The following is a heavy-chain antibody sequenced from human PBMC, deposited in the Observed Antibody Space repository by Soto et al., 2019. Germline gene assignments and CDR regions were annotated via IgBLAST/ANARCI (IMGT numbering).Heavy chain of an antibody. D-gene: IGHD3-16*01. CDR3: GRDLTKFVDY. CDR2: ITAYNGNT. Sequence: ASVKVSXKASGYTFTNYGISWVRQAPGQGLEWMGWITAYNGNTNYAQKLQGRFTISRDNSRSTVFLQMDSLRAEDTAAYYCGRDLTKFVDYWGQGTLVTVSS. V-gene: IGHV1-18*01. CDR1: GYTFTNYG. J-gene: IGHJ4*02.